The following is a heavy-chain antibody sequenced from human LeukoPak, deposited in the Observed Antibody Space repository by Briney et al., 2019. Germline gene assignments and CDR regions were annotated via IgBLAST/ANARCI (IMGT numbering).Heavy chain of an antibody. D-gene: IGHD6-19*01. CDR1: GGSFSGYY. CDR2: INHSGST. CDR3: ARVNSSGWYVY. V-gene: IGHV4-34*01. J-gene: IGHJ4*02. Sequence: SETLSLTCAVYGGSFSGYYWSWIRQPPGKGLEWIGEINHSGSTNYNPSLKSRVTISVDTSKNQFSLKLSSVTAADTAVYYCARVNSSGWYVYWGQGTLVTVSS.